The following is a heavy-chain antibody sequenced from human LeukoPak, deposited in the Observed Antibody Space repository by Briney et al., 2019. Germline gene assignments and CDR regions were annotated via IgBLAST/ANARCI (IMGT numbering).Heavy chain of an antibody. D-gene: IGHD7-27*01. CDR2: ANNDGSGT. Sequence: PGGSLRLSCAASGFTFTNYWMHWVRQVPGKGLEWVSRANNDGSGTSYADSVKGRFTVSRDNAKNTVSLQMNSLRAEDTAVYYCAREHTHWDYYYYYYMDVWGKGTTVTISS. V-gene: IGHV3-74*01. CDR1: GFTFTNYW. CDR3: AREHTHWDYYYYYYMDV. J-gene: IGHJ6*03.